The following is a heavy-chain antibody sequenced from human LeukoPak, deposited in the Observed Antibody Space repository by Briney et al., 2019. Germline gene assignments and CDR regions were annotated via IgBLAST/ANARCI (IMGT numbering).Heavy chain of an antibody. V-gene: IGHV3-48*02. D-gene: IGHD2-8*02. CDR3: ARRYCSGATCPQGY. CDR1: GFSFPSYS. J-gene: IGHJ4*02. Sequence: GGSLRLSCAASGFSFPSYSMNWVRQAAGKGLEWGSYISSSGSNIQYAESVKGRFTISRDNAKNSLFLQMNSLRDDDTAVYYCARRYCSGATCPQGYWGQGTLVTVSS. CDR2: ISSSGSNI.